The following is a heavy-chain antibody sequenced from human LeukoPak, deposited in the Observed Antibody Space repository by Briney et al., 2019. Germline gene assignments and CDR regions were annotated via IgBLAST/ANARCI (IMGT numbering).Heavy chain of an antibody. Sequence: GGSLRLSCAASGFTFSNYNIIWIRQAPGKGLEWVSSISSSSSYIYYADSVKGRFTISRDNAKNSLYLQMNSLRAEDTAVYYCARDLEYSGYDWDYWGQGTLVTVSS. CDR3: ARDLEYSGYDWDY. CDR1: GFTFSNYN. J-gene: IGHJ4*02. D-gene: IGHD5-12*01. CDR2: ISSSSSYI. V-gene: IGHV3-21*01.